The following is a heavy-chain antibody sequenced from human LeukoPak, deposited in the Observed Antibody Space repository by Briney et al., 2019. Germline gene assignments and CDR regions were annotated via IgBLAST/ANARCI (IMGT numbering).Heavy chain of an antibody. D-gene: IGHD3-10*01. V-gene: IGHV3-30*03. CDR2: ISSDGGNK. J-gene: IGHJ4*02. Sequence: GGSLRLSCAASGFTFRSYGIHWVRQAPGKGLEWVAVISSDGGNKYYADSVKGRFTISRDNSKNTLYLQMNSLRAEDTAVYYCARGDYYGPRGDYWGQGTLVTVSS. CDR3: ARGDYYGPRGDY. CDR1: GFTFRSYG.